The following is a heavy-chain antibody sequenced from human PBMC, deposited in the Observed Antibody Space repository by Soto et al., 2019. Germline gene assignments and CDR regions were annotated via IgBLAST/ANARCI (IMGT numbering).Heavy chain of an antibody. Sequence: LPGGSLRLSCAASGFTFSSYAMHWVRQAPGKGLEWVAVISYDGSNKYYADSVKGRFTISRDNSKNTLYLQMNSLRAEDTAVYYCAREKGYTPSPLDYWGQGTLVTVSS. CDR3: AREKGYTPSPLDY. CDR1: GFTFSSYA. J-gene: IGHJ4*02. D-gene: IGHD6-13*01. V-gene: IGHV3-30-3*01. CDR2: ISYDGSNK.